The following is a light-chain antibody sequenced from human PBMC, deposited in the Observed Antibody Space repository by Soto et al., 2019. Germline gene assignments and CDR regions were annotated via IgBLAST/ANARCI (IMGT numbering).Light chain of an antibody. CDR3: QQYGSSPPQT. CDR2: DAS. V-gene: IGKV3D-20*01. J-gene: IGKJ1*01. CDR1: QSVSSNS. Sequence: EIVLTQSPATLSLSPGERATLSCGASQSVSSNSLAWYQQKTGLAPRLLIYDASSRATGIPDRFSGSGSGTYFTLTISRLEPEDFAVYYCQQYGSSPPQTFGQGTKVEIK.